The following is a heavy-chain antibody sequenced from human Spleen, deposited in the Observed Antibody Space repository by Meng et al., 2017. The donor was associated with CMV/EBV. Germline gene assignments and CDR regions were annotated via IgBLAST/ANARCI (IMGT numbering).Heavy chain of an antibody. CDR3: ARERGGYDVN. D-gene: IGHD5-12*01. Sequence: EVKLVEAGGGLVQAGGSLRLSCAGSGFTVSSNYMSWVRQAPGKGLEWVSVIYSCGSTSSAASVPGRFTISRDHSQHTLSLPMHSLRAEDTAVYYCARERGGYDVNWGQGTLVTVSS. V-gene: IGHV3-66*01. J-gene: IGHJ4*02. CDR2: IYSCGST. CDR1: GFTVSSNY.